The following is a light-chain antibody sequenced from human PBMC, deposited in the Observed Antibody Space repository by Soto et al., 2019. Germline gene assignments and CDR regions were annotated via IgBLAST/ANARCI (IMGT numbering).Light chain of an antibody. CDR1: QSVGTW. J-gene: IGKJ1*01. V-gene: IGKV1-5*01. CDR2: GAS. Sequence: DLQITQAPSTLSASVGGRVTITCRASQSVGTWVAWYQQKPGEAPKLLIYGASNLESGVPSRFSGSGSGTEFSLTISNLQPDDCATYYCQQYENYWTFGQGTKVDI. CDR3: QQYENYWT.